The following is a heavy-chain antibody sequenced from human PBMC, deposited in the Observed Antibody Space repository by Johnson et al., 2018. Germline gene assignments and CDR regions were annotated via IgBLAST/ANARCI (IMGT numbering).Heavy chain of an antibody. CDR1: GFTFSSFT. D-gene: IGHD1-20*01. J-gene: IGHJ6*03. Sequence: VQLVESGGGVVQPGRSLRLSCVASGFTFSSFTMHWVRQAPGKGLEWVALISYDGRNKYYADSVKGRFTVSRDSSKNTLYLQMNSLSAEDTAVYYCARNNWDYYYMDVWGKGTTVTVSS. CDR3: ARNNWDYYYMDV. V-gene: IGHV3-30-3*01. CDR2: ISYDGRNK.